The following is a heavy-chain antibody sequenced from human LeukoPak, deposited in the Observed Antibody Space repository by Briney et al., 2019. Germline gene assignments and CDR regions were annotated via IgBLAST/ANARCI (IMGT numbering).Heavy chain of an antibody. D-gene: IGHD4-17*01. CDR2: ISGSGGST. V-gene: IGHV3-23*01. CDR3: ARDLLRYMRVRYGDYPNY. Sequence: SGGSLRLSCAASGFTFSSYAMSWVRQAPGKGLEWVSAISGSGGSTYYADSVKGRFTISRDNSKNTLYLQMNSLRAEDTAVYYCARDLLRYMRVRYGDYPNYWGQGTLVTVSS. J-gene: IGHJ4*02. CDR1: GFTFSSYA.